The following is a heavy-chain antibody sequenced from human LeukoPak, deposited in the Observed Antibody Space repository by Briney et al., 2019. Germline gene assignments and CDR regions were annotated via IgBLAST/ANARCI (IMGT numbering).Heavy chain of an antibody. CDR3: ASAVLRSLEWLSKDGDYYYYYMDV. J-gene: IGHJ6*03. CDR2: ISYDGSNK. Sequence: GRSLRLSRAASGFTFSSYAMHSVRQAPGKGLEWVAVISYDGSNKYYADSVKGRFTISRDNSKNTPYLQMNSLRAEDTAVYYCASAVLRSLEWLSKDGDYYYYYMDVWGKGTTVTVSS. D-gene: IGHD3-3*01. V-gene: IGHV3-30*04. CDR1: GFTFSSYA.